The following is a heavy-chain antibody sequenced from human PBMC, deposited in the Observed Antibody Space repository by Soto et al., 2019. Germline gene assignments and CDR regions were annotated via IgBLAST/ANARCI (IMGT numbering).Heavy chain of an antibody. V-gene: IGHV1-18*01. Sequence: GASVTVSCQASGYTFTSYGVSWVRQAPGQGLEWMGWISVYNGNTNYAEKLQGRVTMTTDTSTSTAYMELRSLRSDDTAVYYCARGVTGYSSGWYYFDYWGQGTLVTVSS. J-gene: IGHJ4*02. CDR2: ISVYNGNT. CDR1: GYTFTSYG. CDR3: ARGVTGYSSGWYYFDY. D-gene: IGHD6-19*01.